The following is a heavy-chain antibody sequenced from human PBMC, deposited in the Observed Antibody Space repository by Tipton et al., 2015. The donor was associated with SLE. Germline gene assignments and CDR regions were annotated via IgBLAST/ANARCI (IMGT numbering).Heavy chain of an antibody. CDR3: AREKYSSSSFDY. D-gene: IGHD6-6*01. CDR1: GGSFNDYL. Sequence: TLSLTCVVYGGSFNDYLWSWIRQPPGKGLEWIGQITHSGITNYYPSLKSRVTISVDTSKNQFSLKLGSVTAADTAVYYCAREKYSSSSFDYWGQGTLVTVSS. CDR2: ITHSGIT. V-gene: IGHV4-34*01. J-gene: IGHJ4*02.